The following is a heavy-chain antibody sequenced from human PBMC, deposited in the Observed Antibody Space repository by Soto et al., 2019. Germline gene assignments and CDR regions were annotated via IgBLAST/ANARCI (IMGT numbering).Heavy chain of an antibody. CDR3: ARDTDRVQLGGNYYYILDV. J-gene: IGHJ6*02. D-gene: IGHD1-1*01. Sequence: QVQLVQSGAEMKEPGSSVKVSCKTSGGTFSSSAISWLRQAPGQGLEGMGGIIPLFRTPDYAQKFQGRVTIAADESTSTAYMELSSLRSEDTAVYYCARDTDRVQLGGNYYYILDVWGQGTKITVSS. V-gene: IGHV1-69*12. CDR1: GGTFSSSA. CDR2: IIPLFRTP.